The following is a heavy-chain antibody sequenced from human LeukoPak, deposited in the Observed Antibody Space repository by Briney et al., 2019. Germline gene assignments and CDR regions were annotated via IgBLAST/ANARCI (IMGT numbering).Heavy chain of an antibody. V-gene: IGHV3-23*01. J-gene: IGHJ5*01. CDR3: AKDRPNYYESNGDYYRRNGDS. CDR1: GFTFSIYA. Sequence: PGGSLRLSCAASGFTFSIYAMSWVRQAPGKGLEWVSSITSRDGGTFYTDPVKGRFTISRDNSKNMLYLQMHSLRAEDTAIYYCAKDRPNYYESNGDYYRRNGDSWGQGTLVTVSS. D-gene: IGHD3-22*01. CDR2: ITSRDGGT.